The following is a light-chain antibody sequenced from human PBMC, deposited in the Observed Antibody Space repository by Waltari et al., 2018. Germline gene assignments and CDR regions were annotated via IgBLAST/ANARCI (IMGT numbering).Light chain of an antibody. Sequence: DIQMTQSPSSLTASVGDRVTITCRAGRDSHNYVAWFQQKSGKAPKSLIYDASTLQSGVPSKFSGSGYGTDFTLTISSLQPEDFATYYCLQYNSYPRTFSQGTKVEIK. CDR2: DAS. J-gene: IGKJ1*01. CDR3: LQYNSYPRT. V-gene: IGKV1-16*02. CDR1: RDSHNY.